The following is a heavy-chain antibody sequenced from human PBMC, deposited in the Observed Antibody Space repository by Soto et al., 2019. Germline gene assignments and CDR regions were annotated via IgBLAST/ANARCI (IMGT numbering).Heavy chain of an antibody. CDR2: IKQDGSDK. CDR1: GFTFSSYW. J-gene: IGHJ4*02. D-gene: IGHD6-19*01. CDR3: ARVQSLAVVY. Sequence: EVQLVESGGGLVQPGGSLRLSCAASGFTFSSYWMSWVRRAPGKGLEWVANIKQDGSDKYYVDSVKGRFTISRDNAKNSLYLQMNCLRAEDTAVYYCARVQSLAVVYWGQGTLVTVSS. V-gene: IGHV3-7*01.